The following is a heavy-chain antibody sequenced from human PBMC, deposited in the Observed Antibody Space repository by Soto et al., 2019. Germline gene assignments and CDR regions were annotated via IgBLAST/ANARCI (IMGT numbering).Heavy chain of an antibody. V-gene: IGHV1-18*01. J-gene: IGHJ4*02. Sequence: QVQLVQSGAEVKKPGASVKVSCKASGYTFTSYGITWVRQAPGQGLEWMGWISGDNGNTNHAKKFQDRVTLTTDTATTTAYMELRSLRSDDTAVYYCARKEVGATLKDFDYWGQGTLVTVSS. CDR3: ARKEVGATLKDFDY. CDR1: GYTFTSYG. D-gene: IGHD1-26*01. CDR2: ISGDNGNT.